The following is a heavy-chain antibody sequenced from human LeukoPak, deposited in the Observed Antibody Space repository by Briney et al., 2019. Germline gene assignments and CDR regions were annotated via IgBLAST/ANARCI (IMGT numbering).Heavy chain of an antibody. CDR3: ARGLGQYDSSGYYSLYDAFDI. D-gene: IGHD3-22*01. CDR1: GFTFSSYA. V-gene: IGHV3-30-3*01. J-gene: IGHJ3*02. Sequence: PGGSLRLSCAASGFTFSSYAMHWVRQAPGKGLEWVAVISYDGSNKYYADSVKGRFTISRDNSKNTLYLQMNSLRAEDTAVYYCARGLGQYDSSGYYSLYDAFDIWGQGTMVTVSS. CDR2: ISYDGSNK.